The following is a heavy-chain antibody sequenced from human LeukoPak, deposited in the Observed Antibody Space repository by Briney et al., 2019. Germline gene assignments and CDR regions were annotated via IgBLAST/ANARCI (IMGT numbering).Heavy chain of an antibody. CDR3: ARGWRYFDC. Sequence: GGSLRISCEPSAFIASRYEMKWVRQAPGKGLEWVSYISSSGSTRYYADSVKGRFTISRDNAKNSLYLQMDSLRAEDTAVYYCARGWRYFDCWGQGTLVTVSS. D-gene: IGHD3-9*01. CDR2: ISSSGSTR. J-gene: IGHJ4*02. V-gene: IGHV3-48*03. CDR1: AFIASRYE.